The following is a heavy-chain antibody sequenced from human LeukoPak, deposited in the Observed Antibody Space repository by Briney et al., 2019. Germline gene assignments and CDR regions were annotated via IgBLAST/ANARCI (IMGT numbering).Heavy chain of an antibody. CDR2: INPSGGST. J-gene: IGHJ4*02. CDR1: GYTFTSYY. CDR3: ARGIAVADRGDY. Sequence: ASVKVSCKASGYTFTSYYMHWVRQAPGQGLEWMGIINPSGGSTSYAQKFQGRVTMTRDMSTSTAYMELRSLRSDDTAVYYCARGIAVADRGDYWGQGTLVTVSS. V-gene: IGHV1-46*01. D-gene: IGHD6-19*01.